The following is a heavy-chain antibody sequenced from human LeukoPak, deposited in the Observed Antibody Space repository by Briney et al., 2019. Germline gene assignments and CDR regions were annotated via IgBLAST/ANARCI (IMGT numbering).Heavy chain of an antibody. CDR2: ISGGGGGT. Sequence: GGSLRLSCAASGFTFSNYAMSWVRQTPGKGLEWVSAISGGGGGTYYADSMKGRITISRDNSKNTLYLQMDSLRVEDTAVYYCARVGTGSWYFDLWGRGTLVTFSS. V-gene: IGHV3-23*01. D-gene: IGHD3-10*01. CDR3: ARVGTGSWYFDL. CDR1: GFTFSNYA. J-gene: IGHJ2*01.